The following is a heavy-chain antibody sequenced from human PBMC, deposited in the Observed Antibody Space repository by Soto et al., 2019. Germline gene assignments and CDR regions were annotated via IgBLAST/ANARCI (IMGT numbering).Heavy chain of an antibody. J-gene: IGHJ6*03. CDR2: VNSDGSFT. CDR1: GLTFSSYW. CDR3: VRETPSVDHYSFYMDV. V-gene: IGHV3-74*01. D-gene: IGHD2-2*01. Sequence: EVQLVESGGGLVQPGGSLRLSCAASGLTFSSYWMHWVRQVPGKGLVWVSRVNSDGSFTTYADSVKGRFTISRDNAKNTLYLQMNSLRAEDTALYYGVRETPSVDHYSFYMDVWGKGTTVTVSS.